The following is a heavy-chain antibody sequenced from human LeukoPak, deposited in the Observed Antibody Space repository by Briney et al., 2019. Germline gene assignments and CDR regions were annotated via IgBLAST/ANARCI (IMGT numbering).Heavy chain of an antibody. CDR2: ISGSGGST. V-gene: IGHV3-23*01. CDR3: AKGTGYSSSWCHY. Sequence: GGSLRLSCAASGFTLSSYAMSWVRQAPGKGMEWVSAISGSGGSTYYADCVKGWFTISRDNSKNTLYLQMNSLRAEDTAVYYCAKGTGYSSSWCHYWGQGTLVTVSS. CDR1: GFTLSSYA. J-gene: IGHJ4*02. D-gene: IGHD6-13*01.